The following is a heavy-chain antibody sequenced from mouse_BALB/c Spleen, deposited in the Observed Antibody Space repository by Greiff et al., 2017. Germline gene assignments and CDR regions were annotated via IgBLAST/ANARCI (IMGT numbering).Heavy chain of an antibody. D-gene: IGHD2-4*01. CDR1: GYSITSDYA. CDR3: ARTITTGFPFAY. CDR2: ISYSGST. Sequence: EVQLQESGPGLVKPSQSLSLTCTVTGYSITSDYAWNWIRQFPGNKLEWMGYISYSGSTSYNPSLKSRISITRDTSKNQFFLQLNSVTTEDTATYYCARTITTGFPFAYWGQGTLVTVSA. J-gene: IGHJ3*01. V-gene: IGHV3-2*02.